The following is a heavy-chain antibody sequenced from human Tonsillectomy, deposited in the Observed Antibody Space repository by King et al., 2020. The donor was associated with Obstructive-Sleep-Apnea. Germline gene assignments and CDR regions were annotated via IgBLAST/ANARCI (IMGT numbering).Heavy chain of an antibody. CDR3: AKDLEDLAVAGTWGY. V-gene: IGHV3-30*18. Sequence: VQLVESGGGVVQPGRSLRLSCAASGFTFSSYGMHWVRQAPGKGLEWVAVISYDGSNKYYADSVKGRFTISRDNSKNTLYLQMNSLRAEDTAVYYCAKDLEDLAVAGTWGYWGQGTLVTVSS. D-gene: IGHD6-19*01. CDR1: GFTFSSYG. CDR2: ISYDGSNK. J-gene: IGHJ4*02.